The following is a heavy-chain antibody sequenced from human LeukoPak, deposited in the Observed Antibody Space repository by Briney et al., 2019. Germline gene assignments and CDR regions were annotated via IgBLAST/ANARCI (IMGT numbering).Heavy chain of an antibody. CDR3: ARVSSSGWSFYYYYYGMDV. Sequence: ASVKVSCKASGYTFTSYDINWVRQAPGQGLEWMGWMNPNSGNTGYAQKFQGRVTMTRNTSISTAYMELSSPRSEDTAVYYCARVSSSGWSFYYYYYGMDVWGQGTTVTVSS. CDR2: MNPNSGNT. J-gene: IGHJ6*02. V-gene: IGHV1-8*01. D-gene: IGHD6-19*01. CDR1: GYTFTSYD.